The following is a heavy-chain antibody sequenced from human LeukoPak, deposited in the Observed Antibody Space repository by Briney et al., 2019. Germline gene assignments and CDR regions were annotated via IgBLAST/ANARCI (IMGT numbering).Heavy chain of an antibody. D-gene: IGHD6-13*01. J-gene: IGHJ4*02. CDR3: AAGTAADF. CDR2: ISSSSSYT. Sequence: GGSLRLSCVVSGIPFSDYYMNWIRQAPGKGLEWISYISSSSSYTDYADSVKGRFTISRDNAKSALYLQMNSLRLEDTAVYYCAAGTAADFWGQGTLVSVSS. CDR1: GIPFSDYY. V-gene: IGHV3-11*03.